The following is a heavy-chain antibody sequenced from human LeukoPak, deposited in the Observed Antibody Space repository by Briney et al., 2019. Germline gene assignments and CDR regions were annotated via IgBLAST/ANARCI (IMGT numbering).Heavy chain of an antibody. Sequence: PGGSLRLSCAASGFTFSSYSMNWVRQAPGKGLEWVSYISTSGSTIYYADSVKGRFTIFRDNSKNTLYLQMNSLRAEDTAVYYCAGNSGGYYPFDYWGQGTLVTVSS. J-gene: IGHJ4*02. CDR3: AGNSGGYYPFDY. D-gene: IGHD1-26*01. V-gene: IGHV3-48*01. CDR1: GFTFSSYS. CDR2: ISTSGSTI.